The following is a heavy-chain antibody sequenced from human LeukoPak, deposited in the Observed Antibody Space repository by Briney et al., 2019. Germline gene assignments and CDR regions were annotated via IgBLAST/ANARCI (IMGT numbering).Heavy chain of an antibody. J-gene: IGHJ4*02. V-gene: IGHV3-21*01. Sequence: VGSLRLSSAASGFTFIIYSMNWVRQAPGKGLEWVSSISSNSSYIYYADSVKGRVTISRDNAKNSLYLQMNSLRAEDTAVYYCARVPIPSDYWGQGTLVSVSS. CDR3: ARVPIPSDY. CDR1: GFTFIIYS. D-gene: IGHD2-2*02. CDR2: ISSNSSYI.